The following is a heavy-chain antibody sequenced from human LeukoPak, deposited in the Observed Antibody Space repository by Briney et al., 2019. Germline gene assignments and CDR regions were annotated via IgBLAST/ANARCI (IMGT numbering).Heavy chain of an antibody. Sequence: ASVKVSCKTSGYTFTSYDINWVRQATGQGLEWMGWMNPNSGNTGYAQKFQGRVTMTRNTSISTAYMELSSLRSEDTAVYYCARDRSSSWMEPGGGYWGQGTLVTVSS. V-gene: IGHV1-8*01. CDR3: ARDRSSSWMEPGGGY. J-gene: IGHJ4*02. CDR2: MNPNSGNT. D-gene: IGHD6-13*01. CDR1: GYTFTSYD.